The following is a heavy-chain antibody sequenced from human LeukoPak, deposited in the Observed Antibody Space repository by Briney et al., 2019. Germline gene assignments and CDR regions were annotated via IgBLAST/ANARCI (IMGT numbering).Heavy chain of an antibody. D-gene: IGHD3-10*01. V-gene: IGHV3-64*01. CDR1: GFTFSSYA. CDR3: ARGGGSGSYDY. CDR2: INTSGGNT. Sequence: GGSLRLSCAASGFTFSSYAMHWVRQAPGKGLEYVASINTSGGNTYYANSVKGRFTISRDNARNSLYLQMNSLRAEDTAVYYCARGGGSGSYDYWGQGTLVTVSS. J-gene: IGHJ4*02.